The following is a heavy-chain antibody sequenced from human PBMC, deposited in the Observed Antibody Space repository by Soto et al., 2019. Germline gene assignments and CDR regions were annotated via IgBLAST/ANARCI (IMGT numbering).Heavy chain of an antibody. CDR1: GSSISSISYS. J-gene: IGHJ4*02. D-gene: IGHD1-26*01. Sequence: PSETLSLTCTVSGSSISSISYSWVLIRQPPGKGLERIGSIYYSVSTYYNPSLKSRVTISVDTSKNQFSLRLRSVTAANTAVYYCARRRDSGSYGNYFDYWGQGTLVTVSS. V-gene: IGHV4-39*01. CDR2: IYYSVST. CDR3: ARRRDSGSYGNYFDY.